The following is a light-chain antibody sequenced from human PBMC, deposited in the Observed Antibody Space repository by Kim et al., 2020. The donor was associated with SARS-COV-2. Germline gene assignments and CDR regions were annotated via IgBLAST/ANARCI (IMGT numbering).Light chain of an antibody. CDR3: QQYNNWPPLT. J-gene: IGKJ4*01. Sequence: EIVMTQSPATLSVSPGERATPSCRASQSVSSNLAWYQQKPGQAPRLLIYGASTRATGIPARFSGSGSGTEFTLTISSLQSEDFADYYCQQYNNWPPLTFGGGTKVDIK. CDR2: GAS. V-gene: IGKV3-15*01. CDR1: QSVSSN.